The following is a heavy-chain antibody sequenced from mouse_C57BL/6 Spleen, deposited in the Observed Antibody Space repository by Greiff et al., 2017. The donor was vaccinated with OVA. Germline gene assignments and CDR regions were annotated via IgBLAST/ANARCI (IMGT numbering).Heavy chain of an antibody. V-gene: IGHV7-3*01. CDR3: ARSDGNYWEWYFDV. D-gene: IGHD2-1*01. J-gene: IGHJ1*03. Sequence: EVKLVESGGGLVQPGGSLSLSCAASGFTFTDYYMSWVRQPPGKALEWLGFIRNKANGYTTEYSASVKGRFTISRDNSQSILYLQMNALRAEDSATYYCARSDGNYWEWYFDVWGTGTTVTVSS. CDR1: GFTFTDYY. CDR2: IRNKANGYTT.